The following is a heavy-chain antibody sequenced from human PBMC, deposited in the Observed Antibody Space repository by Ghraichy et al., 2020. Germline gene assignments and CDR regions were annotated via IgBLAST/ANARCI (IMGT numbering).Heavy chain of an antibody. CDR2: IVVGSGNT. CDR1: GFTFTSSA. J-gene: IGHJ6*02. Sequence: SVKVSCKASGFTFTSSAVQWVRQARGQRLEWIGWIVVGSGNTNYAQKFQERVTITRDMSTSTAYMELSSLRSEDTAVYYCAAGYRLTTSDYYYGMDVRGQGTTVTLPS. D-gene: IGHD4-17*01. CDR3: AAGYRLTTSDYYYGMDV. V-gene: IGHV1-58*01.